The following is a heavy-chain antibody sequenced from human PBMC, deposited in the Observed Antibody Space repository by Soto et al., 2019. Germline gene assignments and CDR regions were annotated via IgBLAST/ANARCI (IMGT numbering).Heavy chain of an antibody. J-gene: IGHJ4*02. Sequence: QVQLVESGGGVVQPGRSLRLSCAASGFTFSSYAMHWVRQAPGKGLEWVAVISYDGSNKYYADSVKGRFTISRDNSKNTLYLQMNSLRAEDTAVYYCARGSRIAVAGPYSFDYWGQGTLVTVSS. CDR3: ARGSRIAVAGPYSFDY. CDR2: ISYDGSNK. CDR1: GFTFSSYA. V-gene: IGHV3-30-3*01. D-gene: IGHD6-19*01.